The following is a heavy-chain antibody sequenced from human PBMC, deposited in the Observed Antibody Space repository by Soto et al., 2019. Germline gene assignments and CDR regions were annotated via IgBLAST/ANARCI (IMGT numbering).Heavy chain of an antibody. CDR3: ASSYYDFWSGYYTDYYYYGMDV. Sequence: ASETLSLTCAVSGGSISSSNWWSWVRQPPGKGLEWIGEIYHSGSTNYNPSLKSRVTISVDKSKNQFSLKLSSVTAADTAVYYCASSYYDFWSGYYTDYYYYGMDVWGQGTTVTVSS. D-gene: IGHD3-3*01. J-gene: IGHJ6*02. V-gene: IGHV4-4*02. CDR2: IYHSGST. CDR1: GGSISSSNW.